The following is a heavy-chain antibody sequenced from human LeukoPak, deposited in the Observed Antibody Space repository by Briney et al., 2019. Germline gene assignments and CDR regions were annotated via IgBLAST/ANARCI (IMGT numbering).Heavy chain of an antibody. Sequence: PGGPLRLSCAASGFPFSKHRMRCVRPAPEEAREWVSAHTGRGRTTYYAYPVKGRFTISRDNSNNALYLQMTSLRADDTALYYCASFLLWCGGTYWGQGTLVTVSS. CDR2: HTGRGRTT. CDR1: GFPFSKHR. D-gene: IGHD3-10*01. CDR3: ASFLLWCGGTY. J-gene: IGHJ4*02. V-gene: IGHV3-23*01.